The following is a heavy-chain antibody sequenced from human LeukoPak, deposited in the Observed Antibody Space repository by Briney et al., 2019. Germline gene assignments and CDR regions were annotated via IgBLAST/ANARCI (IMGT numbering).Heavy chain of an antibody. Sequence: GGTLRLSCAASGFTFSLSWMHWVRQAPGKGLEWVSSINYDARSRTYADSVKGRLTISRDNAENTLFLQMNSLRVEDSAIYSCVRGAGPGTPFDWGQGILVTVSS. CDR3: VRGAGPGTPFD. D-gene: IGHD1-1*01. V-gene: IGHV3-74*01. CDR2: INYDARSR. CDR1: GFTFSLSW. J-gene: IGHJ1*01.